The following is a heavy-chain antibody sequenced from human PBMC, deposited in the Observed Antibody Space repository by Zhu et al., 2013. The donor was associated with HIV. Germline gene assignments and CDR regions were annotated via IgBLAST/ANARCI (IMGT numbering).Heavy chain of an antibody. V-gene: IGHV1-69*01. CDR1: GGTFSSYA. D-gene: IGHD6-13*01. Sequence: QVQLVQSGAEVKKPGSSVKVSCKASGGTFSSYAISWVRQAPGQGLEWMGGIIPIFGTANYAQKFQGRVTITADESTSTAYIELSSLRSEDTAVYYCARGVGSSSSWYAFYYYYMDVWGKGTTVTVSS. CDR2: IIPIFGTA. CDR3: ARGVGSSSSWYAFYYYYMDV. J-gene: IGHJ6*03.